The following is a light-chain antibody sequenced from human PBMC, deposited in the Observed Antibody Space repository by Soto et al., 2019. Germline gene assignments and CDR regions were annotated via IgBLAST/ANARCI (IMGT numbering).Light chain of an antibody. CDR1: SSDVGGYDY. Sequence: QSVLPQPASVSGSPGQSITISCTGTSSDVGGYDYVSWYQQPPGKAPKLIIYDVSDRPSGVSSRFSGSKSGNTASLTISGLQDEDEADYYCSSYSSSSTDVFGTGTKVT. CDR3: SSYSSSSTDV. CDR2: DVS. J-gene: IGLJ1*01. V-gene: IGLV2-14*01.